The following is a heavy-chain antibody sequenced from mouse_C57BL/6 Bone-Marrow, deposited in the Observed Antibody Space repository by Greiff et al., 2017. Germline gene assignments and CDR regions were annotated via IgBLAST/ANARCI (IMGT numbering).Heavy chain of an antibody. D-gene: IGHD2-5*01. Sequence: EVKLMESGGDLVKPGGSLKLSCAASGFTFSSYGMSWVRQTPDKRLEWVATISSGGSYTYYQDSVKGRFTISRDNAKNTLYLQMSSLKSEDTAMYYCARRDYYSNFYAMDYWGQGTSVTVSS. CDR3: ARRDYYSNFYAMDY. J-gene: IGHJ4*01. CDR2: ISSGGSYT. CDR1: GFTFSSYG. V-gene: IGHV5-6*02.